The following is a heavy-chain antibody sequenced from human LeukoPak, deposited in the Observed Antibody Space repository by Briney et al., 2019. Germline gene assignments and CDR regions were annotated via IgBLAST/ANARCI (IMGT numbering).Heavy chain of an antibody. D-gene: IGHD4-17*01. CDR1: GGSISSGSYY. Sequence: SQTLSLTCTVSGGSISSGSYYWSWIRPPAGKGLEWIGRIYTSGSPKYNPSLKSRVTISVDTYKNQFSLKLSSVTAADTAVYYCSLYTVNGGWLGACDIWGQGTLVTISS. CDR3: SLYTVNGGWLGACDI. V-gene: IGHV4-61*02. J-gene: IGHJ3*02. CDR2: IYTSGSP.